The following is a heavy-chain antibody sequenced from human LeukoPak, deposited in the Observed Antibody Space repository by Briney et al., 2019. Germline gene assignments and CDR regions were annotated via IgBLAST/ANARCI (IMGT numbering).Heavy chain of an antibody. CDR3: AKGKALVGATFDWFDP. CDR1: GFTFSSYA. J-gene: IGHJ5*02. D-gene: IGHD1-26*01. V-gene: IGHV3-23*01. Sequence: PGGSLRLSCAASGFTFSSYAMSWVRQAPGKGLEWVSAICGSGGSTYYADSVKGRFTISRDNSKNTLYLQMNSLRAEDTAVYYCAKGKALVGATFDWFDPWGQGTLVTVSS. CDR2: ICGSGGST.